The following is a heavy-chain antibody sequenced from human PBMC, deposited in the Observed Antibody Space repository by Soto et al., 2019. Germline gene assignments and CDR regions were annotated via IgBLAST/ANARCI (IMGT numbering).Heavy chain of an antibody. J-gene: IGHJ6*01. CDR1: GCTFSTYW. Sequence: VSLRLSCVASGCTFSTYWMSWVRQAPGKGLEWVANIKQDGSEKYYVDSVKDRFTISRDNAKNPMYLQMNSLRAEDSAVYYCARVYQVCGWTNPHCGMEVWGPGTTVT. CDR3: ARVYQVCGWTNPHCGMEV. D-gene: IGHD6-19*01. CDR2: IKQDGSEK. V-gene: IGHV3-7*01.